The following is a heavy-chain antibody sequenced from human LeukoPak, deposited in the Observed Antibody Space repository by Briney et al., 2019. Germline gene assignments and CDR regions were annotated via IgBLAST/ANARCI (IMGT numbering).Heavy chain of an antibody. D-gene: IGHD5-18*01. Sequence: ASVKVSCKASGCTFTGYDINWVRQATGQGLEWMGWMNPNSGNTGYAQKFQGRVTMTRDTSTSTVYMELSSLRSEDTAVYYCAREIGYSYGYVYYYYMDVWGKGTTVTVSS. V-gene: IGHV1-8*01. CDR3: AREIGYSYGYVYYYYMDV. J-gene: IGHJ6*03. CDR2: MNPNSGNT. CDR1: GCTFTGYD.